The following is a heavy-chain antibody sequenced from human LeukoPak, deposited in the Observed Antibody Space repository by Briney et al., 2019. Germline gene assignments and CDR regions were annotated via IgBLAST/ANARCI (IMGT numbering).Heavy chain of an antibody. D-gene: IGHD5-18*01. J-gene: IGHJ6*03. CDR1: GGSISSGSYY. Sequence: SETLSLTCTVSGGSISSGSYYWSWIRQPAGKGLEWIGRIYASGSTNYNPSLKSRVTISVDTSKNQFSLKLSSVTAADTAVYYCARASVDTAMGGDYYYYYMDVWGKGTTVTVSS. CDR3: ARASVDTAMGGDYYYYYMDV. CDR2: IYASGST. V-gene: IGHV4-61*02.